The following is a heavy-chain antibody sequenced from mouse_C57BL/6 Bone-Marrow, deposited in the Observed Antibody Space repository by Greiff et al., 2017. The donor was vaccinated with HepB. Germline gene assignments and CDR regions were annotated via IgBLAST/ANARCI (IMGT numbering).Heavy chain of an antibody. V-gene: IGHV5-16*01. Sequence: EVKVVESEGGLVQPGRSMKLSCTASGFTFSDYYMAWVRQVPEKGLEWVANINYDGSSTYYLDSLKSRFIISRDNASNILYLQMSSLKSEDTATYYCSRVLDHIDYWGQGTTVTVSS. D-gene: IGHD6-1*01. CDR2: INYDGSST. CDR1: GFTFSDYY. CDR3: SRVLDHIDY. J-gene: IGHJ2*01.